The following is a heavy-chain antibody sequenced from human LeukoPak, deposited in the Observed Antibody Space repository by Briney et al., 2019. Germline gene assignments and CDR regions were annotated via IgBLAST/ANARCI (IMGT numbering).Heavy chain of an antibody. D-gene: IGHD2-2*01. CDR2: ITPIFGTA. J-gene: IGHJ6*04. CDR3: AREGDGIVVVPAAMKDLDYYYYGMDV. Sequence: SVKVSCKASGGTFSSYAISWVRQAPGQGLEWMGGITPIFGTANYAQKFQGRVTITADESTSTAYMELSSLRSEDTAVYYCAREGDGIVVVPAAMKDLDYYYYGMDVWGKGTTVTVSS. CDR1: GGTFSSYA. V-gene: IGHV1-69*01.